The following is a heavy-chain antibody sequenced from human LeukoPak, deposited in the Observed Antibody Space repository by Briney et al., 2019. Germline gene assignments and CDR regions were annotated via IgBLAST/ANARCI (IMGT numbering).Heavy chain of an antibody. CDR3: ARGSPIVVATSFDY. CDR2: INHSGNT. CDR1: GGSFSGYY. J-gene: IGHJ4*02. Sequence: SETLSLTCAVYGGSFSGYYWSWIRQPPGKGLEWIGEINHSGNTNYNPSLKSRVTISVDTSKNQFSLKLSSVTAADTAVYYCARGSPIVVATSFDYWGQGTLVTVSS. V-gene: IGHV4-34*01. D-gene: IGHD3-22*01.